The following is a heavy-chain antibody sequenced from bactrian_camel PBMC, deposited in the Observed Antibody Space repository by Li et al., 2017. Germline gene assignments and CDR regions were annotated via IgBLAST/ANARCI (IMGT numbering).Heavy chain of an antibody. D-gene: IGHD3*01. CDR1: GFAFSGTC. CDR2: TDSDTNK. J-gene: IGHJ4*01. Sequence: QVQLVESGGGSVQAGGSLTLSCVASGFAFSGTCMGWWRQADGKQLELVAATDSDTNKRYKDSVRGRFTISQVNSLSPVYLQMNLLKPEDTAMFYCAASRRPDDGPLDSPDAYDYWGQGTQVTVS. V-gene: IGHV3S53*01. CDR3: AASRRPDDGPLDSPDAYDY.